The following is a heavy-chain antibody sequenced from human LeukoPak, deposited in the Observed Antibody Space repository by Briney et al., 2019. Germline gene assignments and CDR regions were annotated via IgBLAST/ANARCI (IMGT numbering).Heavy chain of an antibody. J-gene: IGHJ5*02. V-gene: IGHV1-8*01. D-gene: IGHD3-10*01. CDR1: GYTFTSYD. CDR3: VRDGEGVAISVNFWFDP. CDR2: MNPINGNT. Sequence: ASVTVSCKASGYTFTSYDINWVRQAPGQGLEWMGWMNPINGNTGYARKFQGRVTMTRDTSISTAYMELRSLTSEDTAIYYCVRDGEGVAISVNFWFDPWGQGTLVTVSS.